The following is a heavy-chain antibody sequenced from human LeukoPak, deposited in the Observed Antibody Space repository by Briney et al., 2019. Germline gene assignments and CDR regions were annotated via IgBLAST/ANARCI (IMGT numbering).Heavy chain of an antibody. J-gene: IGHJ4*02. V-gene: IGHV3-7*01. D-gene: IGHD3-10*01. CDR3: AGDRGYSTFDY. CDR1: TFTFSNYW. Sequence: GGSLRLSCAPSTFTFSNYWMSWVRQAPGKGREWVANIKEDGGDINYVESVTGLFTISRDDVKNPLYLQMHSLRVDDIVVYDCAGDRGYSTFDYWGQGTLVTVSS. CDR2: IKEDGGDI.